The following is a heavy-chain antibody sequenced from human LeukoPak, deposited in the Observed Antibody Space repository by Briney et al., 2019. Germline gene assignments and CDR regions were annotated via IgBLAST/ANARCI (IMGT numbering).Heavy chain of an antibody. CDR3: ARDRGSYGSDY. Sequence: PSETLSLTCTVSGGSISSSSYYWGWIRQPPGKRLEWIGSIYYSGSTYYNPSLKSRLTISIDTSKNQFSLKLSSVAAADTAVYYCARDRGSYGSDYWGQETLVTVSS. CDR1: GGSISSSSYY. J-gene: IGHJ4*02. V-gene: IGHV4-39*07. CDR2: IYYSGST. D-gene: IGHD5-18*01.